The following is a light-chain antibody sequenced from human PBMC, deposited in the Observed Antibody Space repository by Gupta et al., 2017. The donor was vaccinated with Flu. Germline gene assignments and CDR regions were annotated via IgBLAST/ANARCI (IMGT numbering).Light chain of an antibody. CDR1: SSNIGSNY. CDR2: RNN. J-gene: IGLJ3*02. Sequence: QYVLTQPPSASGTPGQRATIACSGSSSNIGSNYVYWYQQLPGTAPKLLIYRNNQRPSGVPDRFSGSKSGTSASLAISGLRSEDEADYYCAAWDDSLSGRVFGGGTKLTVL. CDR3: AAWDDSLSGRV. V-gene: IGLV1-47*01.